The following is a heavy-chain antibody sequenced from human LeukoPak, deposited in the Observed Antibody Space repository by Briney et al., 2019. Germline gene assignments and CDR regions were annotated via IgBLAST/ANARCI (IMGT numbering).Heavy chain of an antibody. V-gene: IGHV3-30*18. CDR3: AKAGSDAFDI. J-gene: IGHJ3*02. CDR1: GFTFSSYG. Sequence: GRSLRLSCAASGFTFSSYGMHWVRQAPGKGLEWVAVISYDGSNKYYADSVKGRFTISRDNSKNTLYLQMNSLRAEDTAVYYCAKAGSDAFDIWGQGTMVTVSS. CDR2: ISYDGSNK.